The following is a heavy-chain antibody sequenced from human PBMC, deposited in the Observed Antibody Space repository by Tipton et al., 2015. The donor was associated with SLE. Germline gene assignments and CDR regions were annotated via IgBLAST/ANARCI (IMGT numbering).Heavy chain of an antibody. CDR1: GYIFTSYG. D-gene: IGHD2-8*02. V-gene: IGHV1-18*01. CDR3: ARECSGTGCLDY. CDR2: ISTQNGDT. J-gene: IGHJ4*02. Sequence: QLVQSGAEVKKPGASVKVSCKASGYIFTSYGISWVRQAPGQGLEWMGWISTQNGDTKYAQRFQGRVIMTTDTSTSTTYMALRSPRSDDTAIYYCARECSGTGCLDYWGQGTLVTVSS.